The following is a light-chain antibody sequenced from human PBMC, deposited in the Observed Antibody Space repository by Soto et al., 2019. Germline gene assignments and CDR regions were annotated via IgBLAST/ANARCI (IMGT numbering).Light chain of an antibody. J-gene: IGLJ1*01. V-gene: IGLV1-40*01. CDR2: GNS. CDR3: QSYYSSLSGLV. Sequence: QSVLTQPPSVSGAPGQRVTISCTGSSSNIGAGYDVHWYQQLPGTAPKLLIYGNSNRPSGVPDRFSGSKSGTSASLAITGLQAEDEADYYCQSYYSSLSGLVFATGTTVTVL. CDR1: SSNIGAGYD.